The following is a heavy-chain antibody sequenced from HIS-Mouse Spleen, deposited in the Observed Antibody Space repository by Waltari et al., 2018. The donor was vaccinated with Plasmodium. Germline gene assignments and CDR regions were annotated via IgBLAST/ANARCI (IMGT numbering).Heavy chain of an antibody. CDR1: GYTFTGYY. D-gene: IGHD6-13*01. Sequence: QVQLVQSGAEVKKPGASVKVSCKASGYTFTGYYMHWVRQAPGPGLEWRGWSNPNSGGKKDAQKFQGRVTMTRDTSISTAYMELSRLRSDDTAVYYCARVLGYKAAAGTFVEYFQHWGQGTLVTVSS. V-gene: IGHV1-2*02. J-gene: IGHJ1*01. CDR3: ARVLGYKAAAGTFVEYFQH. CDR2: SNPNSGGK.